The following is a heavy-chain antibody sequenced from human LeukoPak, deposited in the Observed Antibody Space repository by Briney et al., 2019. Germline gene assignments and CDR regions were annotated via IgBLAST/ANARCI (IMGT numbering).Heavy chain of an antibody. J-gene: IGHJ1*01. CDR2: IYYSGST. CDR3: ARVRISSVNRRAGRGYFQH. V-gene: IGHV4-59*01. Sequence: PSETLSLTCTVSGGSISNYYWSWIRQPPGEGLVWIGNIYYSGSTNYNPSLKSRVIISVDTSKNQFSLKLISVTAADTAVYYCARVRISSVNRRAGRGYFQHGGQGTLVTVSS. D-gene: IGHD3-22*01. CDR1: GGSISNYY.